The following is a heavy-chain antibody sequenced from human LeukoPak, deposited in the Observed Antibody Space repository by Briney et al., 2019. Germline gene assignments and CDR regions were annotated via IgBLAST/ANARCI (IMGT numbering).Heavy chain of an antibody. Sequence: GGSLRLSCAASGFTFSNAWMSWVRQAPGKGLEWVGRIKSKTYGGTTDYAAPVKGRFTISRDNSKNTLYLQMNSLKTEDTAVYYCTTGVTTVTTFSFDYWGQGTLVTVSS. CDR2: IKSKTYGGTT. D-gene: IGHD4-17*01. J-gene: IGHJ4*02. CDR1: GFTFSNAW. CDR3: TTGVTTVTTFSFDY. V-gene: IGHV3-15*01.